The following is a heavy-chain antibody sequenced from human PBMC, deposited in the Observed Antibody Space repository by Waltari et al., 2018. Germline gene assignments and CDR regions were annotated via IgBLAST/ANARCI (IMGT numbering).Heavy chain of an antibody. J-gene: IGHJ6*03. V-gene: IGHV1-69*14. CDR1: GGSFARYG. CDR2: IIPTDGTT. D-gene: IGHD3-22*01. CDR3: AGGYYESSGFSFYYFYHMDV. Sequence: QVQLVQSGAEVKKPGSSVTVSCKASGGSFARYGISWVRQAPGQGLEWMGGIIPTDGTTNYAQKCQGRGTINADKSTSTAYMHLTSLRSEDAAVYYCAGGYYESSGFSFYYFYHMDVWGKGTTVTVSS.